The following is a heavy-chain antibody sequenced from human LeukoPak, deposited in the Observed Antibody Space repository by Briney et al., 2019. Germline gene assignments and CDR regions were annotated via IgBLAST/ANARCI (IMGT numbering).Heavy chain of an antibody. CDR1: GITFKNYA. J-gene: IGHJ4*02. Sequence: GGSLRLSCAASGITFKNYAMSWVRQAPGKGLEWVSVIHTGGSTYYADSVKGRFTISRDTSNNTLYLQMNSLRADDTAVYYCAREGKWLQLRYFDYWGQGTLVTVSS. CDR3: AREGKWLQLRYFDY. V-gene: IGHV3-53*01. CDR2: IHTGGST. D-gene: IGHD5-24*01.